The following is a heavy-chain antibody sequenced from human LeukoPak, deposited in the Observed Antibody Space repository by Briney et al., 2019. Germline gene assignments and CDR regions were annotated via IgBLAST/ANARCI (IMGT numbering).Heavy chain of an antibody. Sequence: SETLSLTCTVSGGSISSHYWSWNRQPPGKGLEWIGYIYYSGSTNYNPSLKSRVTISVDTSKNQFSLKLSSVTAADTAVYYCARDRDGGNSGLYAFDIWGQGTMVTVSS. CDR3: ARDRDGGNSGLYAFDI. J-gene: IGHJ3*02. CDR1: GGSISSHY. D-gene: IGHD4-23*01. CDR2: IYYSGST. V-gene: IGHV4-59*11.